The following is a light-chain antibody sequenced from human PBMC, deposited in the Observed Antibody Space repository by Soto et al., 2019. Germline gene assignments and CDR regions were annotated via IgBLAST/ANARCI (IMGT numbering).Light chain of an antibody. Sequence: QAVVTQPRSVSGSRGQTVTISCTGSSSDMGAYNFVSWYQQFAGQAPKLLIFAFRKRPAGVPARFSASKSGNTASLTISGLEAEDEADYYCCSYAGSTVFDVFGTGTKLTVL. J-gene: IGLJ1*01. CDR3: CSYAGSTVFDV. CDR1: SSDMGAYNF. CDR2: AFR. V-gene: IGLV2-11*01.